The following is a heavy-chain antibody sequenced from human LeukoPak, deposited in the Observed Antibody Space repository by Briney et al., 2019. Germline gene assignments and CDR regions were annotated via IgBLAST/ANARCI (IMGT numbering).Heavy chain of an antibody. V-gene: IGHV3-48*01. CDR1: GWIFSDYS. J-gene: IGHJ6*03. CDR2: STSRSAFT. Sequence: GGSLRLSCVSCGWIFSDYSMNWVGQRAGRGGEWMSYSTSRSAFTNFADAGEGRFTVSRDDATKQLFFFFTSLRVDDTAVYYCARDPTSDYWSPGGYYYYMDVWGKGTPVTVSS. D-gene: IGHD3-3*01. CDR3: ARDPTSDYWSPGGYYYYMDV.